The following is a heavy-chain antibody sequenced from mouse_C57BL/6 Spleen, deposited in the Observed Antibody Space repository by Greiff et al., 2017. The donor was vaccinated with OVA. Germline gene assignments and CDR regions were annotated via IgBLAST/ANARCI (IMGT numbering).Heavy chain of an antibody. J-gene: IGHJ1*03. CDR2: ISDGGSYT. D-gene: IGHD1-1*01. V-gene: IGHV5-4*01. CDR3: ARGGTTVVYWYFDV. CDR1: GFTFSSYA. Sequence: DVQLQESGGGLVKPGGSLKLSCAASGFTFSSYAMSWVRQTPEKRLEWVATISDGGSYTYYPDNVKGRFTISRDNAKNNLYLQMSHLKSEDTAMYYCARGGTTVVYWYFDVWGTGTTVTVSS.